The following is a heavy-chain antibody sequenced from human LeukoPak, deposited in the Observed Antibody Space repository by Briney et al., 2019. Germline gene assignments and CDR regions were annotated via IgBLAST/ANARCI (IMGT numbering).Heavy chain of an antibody. J-gene: IGHJ5*02. V-gene: IGHV4-30-4*01. CDR1: GGSISSGDYY. Sequence: SETLSLTCTVSGGSISSGDYYWSWIRQPPGKGLEWIGYIYYSGSTYYNPSLKSRVTISLDTSRNQFSLKLNSVTAADTAVYYCARAGYYYTNGWFDPWGQGTLVTASS. CDR3: ARAGYYYTNGWFDP. D-gene: IGHD3-22*01. CDR2: IYYSGST.